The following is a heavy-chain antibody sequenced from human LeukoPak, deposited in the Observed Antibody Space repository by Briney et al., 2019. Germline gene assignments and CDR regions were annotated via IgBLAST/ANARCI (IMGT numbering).Heavy chain of an antibody. CDR3: ARGDRAFDAFDI. J-gene: IGHJ3*02. Sequence: SETLSLTCTVSGGSISSSSWWSWVRQPPGQGLEWIGEIYHSGSTNYNPSLKSRVTISVDKSNNQFSLKLSSVTAADTAVYYCARGDRAFDAFDIWGQGTMVTVSS. CDR2: IYHSGST. CDR1: GGSISSSSW. V-gene: IGHV4-4*02.